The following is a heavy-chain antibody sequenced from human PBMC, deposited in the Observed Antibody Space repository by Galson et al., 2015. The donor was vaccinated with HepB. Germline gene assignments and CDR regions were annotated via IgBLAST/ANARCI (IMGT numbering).Heavy chain of an antibody. D-gene: IGHD3-9*01. J-gene: IGHJ5*02. CDR2: IYWDDDK. V-gene: IGHV2-5*02. CDR1: GFSLTSTGVG. Sequence: PALVKPTQTLTLTCTFSGFSLTSTGVGVGWIRQPPGKALEWLALIYWDDDKRYSPSLKNRLTITKDTSKNQVVLTMTNMDPMDTGTYYCAHRLRDYNFLTGFTKDNNWFDPWGQGTLLTVSS. CDR3: AHRLRDYNFLTGFTKDNNWFDP.